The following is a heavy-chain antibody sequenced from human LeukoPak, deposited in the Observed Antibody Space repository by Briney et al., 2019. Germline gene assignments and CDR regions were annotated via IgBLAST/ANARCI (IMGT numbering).Heavy chain of an antibody. J-gene: IGHJ6*02. D-gene: IGHD2-2*01. CDR1: GYTLTELS. Sequence: ASVEVSCKVSGYTLTELSMHWVRQAPGKGLEWMGGFDPEDGETIYAQKFQGRVTMTEDTSTDTAYMELSSLRSEDTAVYYCEGIVVVPAAQAGYYYYGMDVWGQGTTVTVSS. V-gene: IGHV1-24*01. CDR3: EGIVVVPAAQAGYYYYGMDV. CDR2: FDPEDGET.